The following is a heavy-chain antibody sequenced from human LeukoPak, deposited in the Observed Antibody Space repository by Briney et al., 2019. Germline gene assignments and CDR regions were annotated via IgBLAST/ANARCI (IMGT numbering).Heavy chain of an antibody. CDR2: ISGRGGST. J-gene: IGHJ4*02. V-gene: IGHV3-23*01. Sequence: GGSLRLSCAASRFTFSSYAMSWVRQAPGKGLEWASSISGRGGSTYYADSVKGRFTISRDNSKNTLYLQMNSLRAEDTAVYYCAKSSYYDSSGFYREYYFDYWGQGTLVTVSS. D-gene: IGHD3-22*01. CDR3: AKSSYYDSSGFYREYYFDY. CDR1: RFTFSSYA.